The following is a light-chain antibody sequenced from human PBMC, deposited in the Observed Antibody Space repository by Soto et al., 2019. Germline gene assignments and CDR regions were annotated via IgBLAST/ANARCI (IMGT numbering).Light chain of an antibody. Sequence: EIVMTQSPATLSVVSGERDTLSCRASENIYTNLAWYQQKPGQAPRLIFYGASTRATGLTARFSGTGSGTEFTLTIKSMQAEDSAVYYCKQYYNWPRTFGKGPRLEIK. CDR1: ENIYTN. CDR3: KQYYNWPRT. CDR2: GAS. V-gene: IGKV3-15*01. J-gene: IGKJ5*01.